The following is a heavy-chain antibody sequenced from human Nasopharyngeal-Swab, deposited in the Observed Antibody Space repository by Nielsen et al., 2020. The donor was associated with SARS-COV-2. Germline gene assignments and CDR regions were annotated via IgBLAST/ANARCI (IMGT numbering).Heavy chain of an antibody. J-gene: IGHJ4*02. D-gene: IGHD3-10*01. CDR1: GFTFSNYG. CDR3: ARERGAGTRKGYFDY. CDR2: ISSSGSTI. Sequence: GESLKISCAASGFTFSNYGMNWVRQAPGKGLEWVSYISSSGSTIYYADSVKGRFTISRDNAKNSLYLQMNSLRAEDTAVYYCARERGAGTRKGYFDYWGQGTLVTVSS. V-gene: IGHV3-48*04.